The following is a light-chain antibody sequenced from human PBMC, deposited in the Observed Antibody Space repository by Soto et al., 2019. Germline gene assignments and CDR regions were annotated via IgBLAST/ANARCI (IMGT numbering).Light chain of an antibody. V-gene: IGLV2-8*01. J-gene: IGLJ1*01. CDR1: SSDVGGYNF. CDR3: HSYADTNKFD. Sequence: QSVLTQPPSASGSLGQSVTISCTGSSSDVGGYNFVSWFQQHPGKAPKLMIYEVSKRPSGVPDRFSGSKFGNTASLTVSGLQAEDEADYYCHSYADTNKFDFGTGTKVTVL. CDR2: EVS.